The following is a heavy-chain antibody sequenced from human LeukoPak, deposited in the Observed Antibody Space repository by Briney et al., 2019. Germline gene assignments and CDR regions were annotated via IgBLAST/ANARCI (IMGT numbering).Heavy chain of an antibody. J-gene: IGHJ6*02. CDR2: IDGYGGVT. CDR1: GFTLSWYW. V-gene: IGHV3-7*01. D-gene: IGHD1-26*01. CDR3: ARAHRGGSYQRPTYYYYGMDV. Sequence: PGGSLRLSCVASGFTLSWYWMSWVRQAPGKGLEWVANIDGYGGVTFYVDSVRGRFTISRDNSKKMLYLQMNSLRAEDTAVYYCARAHRGGSYQRPTYYYYGMDVWGQGTTVTVSS.